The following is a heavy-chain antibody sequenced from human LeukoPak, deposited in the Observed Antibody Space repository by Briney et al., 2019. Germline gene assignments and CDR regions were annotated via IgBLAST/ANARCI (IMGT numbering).Heavy chain of an antibody. D-gene: IGHD4-17*01. CDR2: ISAYNGNT. J-gene: IGHJ6*03. V-gene: IGHV1-18*01. Sequence: ASVKVSCKASGYTFTSYGISWVRQAPGQGLEWMGWISAYNGNTNYAQKLQGRVTMTTDTSTSTAYMELRGLRSDDTAVYYCARVDGDYAYVYYYYYMDVWGKGTRSPSP. CDR1: GYTFTSYG. CDR3: ARVDGDYAYVYYYYYMDV.